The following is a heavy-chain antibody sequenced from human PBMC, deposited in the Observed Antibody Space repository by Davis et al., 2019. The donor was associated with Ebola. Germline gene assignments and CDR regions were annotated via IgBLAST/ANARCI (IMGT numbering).Heavy chain of an antibody. J-gene: IGHJ6*03. V-gene: IGHV3-7*01. Sequence: PGGSLRLSCAASGFTFSSYWMSWVRQAPGKGLEWVANIKQDGSEKYYVDSVKGRFTISRDNAKNSLYLQMNSLRAEDTAVYYCAQHSSSWSYYYYYYMDVWGKGTTVTVSS. CDR2: IKQDGSEK. D-gene: IGHD6-13*01. CDR1: GFTFSSYW. CDR3: AQHSSSWSYYYYYYMDV.